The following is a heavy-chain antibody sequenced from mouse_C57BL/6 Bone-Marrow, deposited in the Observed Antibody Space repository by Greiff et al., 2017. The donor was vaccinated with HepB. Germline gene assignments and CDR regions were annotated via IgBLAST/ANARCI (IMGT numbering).Heavy chain of an antibody. CDR3: ARRGIYYGYDTFYYAMDY. V-gene: IGHV1-22*01. D-gene: IGHD2-2*01. Sequence: VQLQQSGPELVKPGASVKMSCKASGYTFTDYNMHWVKQSHGKSLEWIGYINPNNGGTSYNQKFKGKATLTVNKSSSTAYMALRSLTSEDSAVYYCARRGIYYGYDTFYYAMDYWGQGTSVTVSS. J-gene: IGHJ4*01. CDR2: INPNNGGT. CDR1: GYTFTDYN.